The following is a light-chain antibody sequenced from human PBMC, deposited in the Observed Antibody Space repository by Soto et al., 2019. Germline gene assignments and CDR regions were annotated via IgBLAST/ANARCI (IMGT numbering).Light chain of an antibody. J-gene: IGKJ4*01. CDR3: QQRSDWPPLT. Sequence: EIVLTQSPATLSLSPGERATLYCRASQSVSSYLAWYQQKPGQAPRLLIYDASNRATGIPARFSGSGSGTDFTLTISNLEPEDVAVYYCQQRSDWPPLTFGGGTKVEIK. CDR2: DAS. V-gene: IGKV3-11*01. CDR1: QSVSSY.